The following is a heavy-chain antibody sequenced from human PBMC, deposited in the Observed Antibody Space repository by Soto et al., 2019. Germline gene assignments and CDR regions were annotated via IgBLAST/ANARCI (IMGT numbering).Heavy chain of an antibody. D-gene: IGHD6-13*01. CDR3: ATGSAAAGYDVYDY. V-gene: IGHV1-24*01. J-gene: IGHJ4*02. Sequence: ASVKVSCKASGYSLTELSMHWGRQAPGKGLEWMGGFDPEDGETIYAQKFQGRVTMTEDTSTDSAYMELSSLRSEDTAVYYCATGSAAAGYDVYDYWGQGTLVTVSS. CDR1: GYSLTELS. CDR2: FDPEDGET.